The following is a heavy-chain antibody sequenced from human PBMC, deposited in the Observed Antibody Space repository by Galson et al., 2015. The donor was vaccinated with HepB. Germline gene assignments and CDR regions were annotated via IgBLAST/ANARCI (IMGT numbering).Heavy chain of an antibody. CDR3: AGRSPGIAAAGTGYYYYGMDV. J-gene: IGHJ6*02. CDR1: GYTFTSYA. V-gene: IGHV1-3*01. CDR2: INAGNGNT. Sequence: SVKVSCKASGYTFTSYAMHWVRQAPGQRLEWMGWINAGNGNTKYSQKFQGRVTITRDTSASTAYMELSSLRSEDTAVYYCAGRSPGIAAAGTGYYYYGMDVWGQGTTVTVSS. D-gene: IGHD6-13*01.